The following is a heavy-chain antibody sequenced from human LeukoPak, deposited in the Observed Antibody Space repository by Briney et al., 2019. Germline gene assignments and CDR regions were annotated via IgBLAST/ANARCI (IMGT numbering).Heavy chain of an antibody. CDR2: INWNGGST. CDR1: GFTFDDYG. CDR3: ARALGNQLGHSRSKSAPNDY. D-gene: IGHD1-26*01. Sequence: GGSLRLSCAASGFTFDDYGMSWVRQAPGKGLEWVSGINWNGGSTGYADSVKGRFTISRDNAKNSLYLQMNSLRADDTAVYYCARALGNQLGHSRSKSAPNDYWGQGTLVTVSS. J-gene: IGHJ4*01. V-gene: IGHV3-20*04.